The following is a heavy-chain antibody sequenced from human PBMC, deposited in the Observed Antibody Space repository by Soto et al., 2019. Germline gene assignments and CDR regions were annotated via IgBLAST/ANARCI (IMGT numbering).Heavy chain of an antibody. CDR1: GFTFSSYA. CDR2: ISGSGGST. CDR3: AKDDAPSHYDFWSGPKDY. D-gene: IGHD3-3*01. Sequence: EVQLLESGGGLVQPGGSLRLSCAASGFTFSSYAMSWVRQAPGKGLEWVSAISGSGGSTYYADSVKGRFTISRDNSKNTQYQQINSRKAEDTTVYYCAKDDAPSHYDFWSGPKDYWDPATLDTASS. V-gene: IGHV3-23*01. J-gene: IGHJ4*02.